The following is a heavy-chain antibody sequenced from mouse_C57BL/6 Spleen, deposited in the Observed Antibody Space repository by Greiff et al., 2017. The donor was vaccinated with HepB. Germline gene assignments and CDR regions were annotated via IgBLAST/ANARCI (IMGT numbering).Heavy chain of an antibody. Sequence: QVQLQQSGAELVKPGASVKISCKASGYAFSSYWMNWVKQRPGKGLEWIGQIYPGDGDTNYNGKFKGKATLTADKSSSTAYMQLSSLTSEDSAVYFCARADGNYVWYFDVWGTGTTVTVSS. CDR3: ARADGNYVWYFDV. J-gene: IGHJ1*03. CDR2: IYPGDGDT. V-gene: IGHV1-80*01. CDR1: GYAFSSYW. D-gene: IGHD2-1*01.